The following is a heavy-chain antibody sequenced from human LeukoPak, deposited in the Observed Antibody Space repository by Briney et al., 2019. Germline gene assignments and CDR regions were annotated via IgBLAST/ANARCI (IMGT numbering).Heavy chain of an antibody. D-gene: IGHD2-2*01. Sequence: ASVKVSCKASGYTFTSYGISWVRQAPGQGLEWMGWISAYNGNTNYAQKFQGRVTITADKSTSTAYMELSSLRSEDTAVCYCARGYCSSTSCPNSHYYYMDVWGKGTTVTVSS. J-gene: IGHJ6*03. CDR3: ARGYCSSTSCPNSHYYYMDV. CDR2: ISAYNGNT. CDR1: GYTFTSYG. V-gene: IGHV1-18*01.